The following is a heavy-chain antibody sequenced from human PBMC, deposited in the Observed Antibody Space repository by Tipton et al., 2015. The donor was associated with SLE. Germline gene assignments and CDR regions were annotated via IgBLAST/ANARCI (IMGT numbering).Heavy chain of an antibody. J-gene: IGHJ5*01. V-gene: IGHV4-39*07. D-gene: IGHD2-2*01. CDR2: IHHSGST. Sequence: TLSLTCTVSGGSIISNDYYWGWIRQPPGKGLEWIGSIHHSGSTYYSPSLKSRVTVSLDTSKSQVSLRLTSVTAADSAVYFCARAPDLPAAYDSWGQGTLVTVSS. CDR3: ARAPDLPAAYDS. CDR1: GGSIISNDYY.